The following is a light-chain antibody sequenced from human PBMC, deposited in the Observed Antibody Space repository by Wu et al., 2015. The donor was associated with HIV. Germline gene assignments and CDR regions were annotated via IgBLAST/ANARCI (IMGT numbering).Light chain of an antibody. CDR2: AAS. V-gene: IGKV3-20*01. J-gene: IGKJ1*01. Sequence: EIVLTQSPGTLSLSPGERATLSCRASQSVSSSYLAWYQQKPGQAPRLLIYAASSRATGIPDRFTGSGSGTDFILTITRLEPEDFAVYYCQQYRRSPLTFGQGTKVEIK. CDR3: QQYRRSPLT. CDR1: QSVSSSY.